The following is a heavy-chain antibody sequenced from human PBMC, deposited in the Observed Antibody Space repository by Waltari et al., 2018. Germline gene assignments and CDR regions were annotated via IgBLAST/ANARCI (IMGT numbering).Heavy chain of an antibody. D-gene: IGHD3-10*01. CDR1: GGSISSSNW. CDR3: ASYSFGSNYYYYYGMDV. Sequence: QVQLQESGPGLVKPSGTLSLTCAVSGGSISSSNWWSWVRQPPGKGLEWIGEIYHSGSTNYNPSLKSRVTISVDKSKNQFSLKLSSVTAADTAVYYCASYSFGSNYYYYYGMDVWGQGTTVTVSS. V-gene: IGHV4-4*02. CDR2: IYHSGST. J-gene: IGHJ6*02.